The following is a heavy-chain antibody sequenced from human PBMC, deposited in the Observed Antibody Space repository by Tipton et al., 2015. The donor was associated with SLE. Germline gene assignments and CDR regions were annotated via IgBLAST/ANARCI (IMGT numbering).Heavy chain of an antibody. CDR1: GGSISSRSYY. D-gene: IGHD6-19*01. Sequence: TLSLTCTVSGGSISSRSYYWGWIRQPPGKGLEWIGSIYYSGSTYYNPSLKSRVTISVDTSKNQFSLKLRSVTAADTAVYCCARHEGAVAPGYFDFWGQGTLVTVSS. J-gene: IGHJ4*02. CDR3: ARHEGAVAPGYFDF. CDR2: IYYSGST. V-gene: IGHV4-39*07.